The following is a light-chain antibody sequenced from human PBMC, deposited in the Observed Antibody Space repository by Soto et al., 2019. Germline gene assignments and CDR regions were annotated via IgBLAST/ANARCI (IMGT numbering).Light chain of an antibody. V-gene: IGLV2-23*01. CDR2: EGC. J-gene: IGLJ3*02. CDR1: SSDVGSYNL. CDR3: CSYAGSSTPGV. Sequence: QSVLTQPASVSGSPGQSITISCTGTSSDVGSYNLVSWYQQHPGKAPKLMIYEGCKRPSGVSNRFSGSKSGNTASLTISGLQAEDEADYYCCSYAGSSTPGVFGGGTKLTVL.